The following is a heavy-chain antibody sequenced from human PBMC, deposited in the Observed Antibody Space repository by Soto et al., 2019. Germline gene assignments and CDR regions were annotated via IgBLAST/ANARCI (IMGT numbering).Heavy chain of an antibody. J-gene: IGHJ5*02. Sequence: QVQLQESGPGLVKPSGTLSLTCAVSGDSIDSNHWWSWVRQPPGKGLEWIGEIHHSGSTNYNPSLKNRVTTSVDKSKNQVALNLTSVTAADTAFYYCARTNNGYRSGWYNWFDTWGQGTLVTVSS. D-gene: IGHD6-19*01. V-gene: IGHV4-4*02. CDR3: ARTNNGYRSGWYNWFDT. CDR2: IHHSGST. CDR1: GDSIDSNHW.